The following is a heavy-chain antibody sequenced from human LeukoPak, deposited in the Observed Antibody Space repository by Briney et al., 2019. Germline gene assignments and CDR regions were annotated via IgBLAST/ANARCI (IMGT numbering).Heavy chain of an antibody. V-gene: IGHV3-53*01. CDR1: GFAVSSND. Sequence: PGESLRLSCAASGFAVSSNDMRWVRQAPGKGLKWVSTIYVGGRTYYADSVKGRFTISRDDSKNMVYLQMNSLRAEDTATYFCPRDLGDGEFDSWGQGTLVTVSS. D-gene: IGHD3-10*01. CDR2: IYVGGRT. J-gene: IGHJ4*02. CDR3: PRDLGDGEFDS.